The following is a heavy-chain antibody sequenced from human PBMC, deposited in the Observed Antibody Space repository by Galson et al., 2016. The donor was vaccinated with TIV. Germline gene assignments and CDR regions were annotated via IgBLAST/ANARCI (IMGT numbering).Heavy chain of an antibody. Sequence: SLRLSCAVSGGTPDDSAMHWVRQAPGKGLEWVSGLFSDGRTTDYVDSVKGRFTISRDIVERSLYLQMNSLRPEDTALYYYIKDLTDGGADVWGQGATVIVSS. J-gene: IGHJ6*02. CDR1: GGTPDDSA. CDR2: LFSDGRTT. D-gene: IGHD3-10*01. V-gene: IGHV3-9*02. CDR3: IKDLTDGGADV.